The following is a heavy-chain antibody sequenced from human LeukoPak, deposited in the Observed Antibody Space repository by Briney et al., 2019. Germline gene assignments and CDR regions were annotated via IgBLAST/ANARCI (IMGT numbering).Heavy chain of an antibody. CDR2: VHLSGAS. CDR1: GGSILTTNW. V-gene: IGHV4-4*02. D-gene: IGHD1-26*01. CDR3: TRESGAFSPFGF. J-gene: IGHJ4*02. Sequence: SEILSLTCVVSGGSILTTNWWSWVRQPPGKGLEWIGEVHLSGASNYNPSLKSRVNMSIEKSKKQLSLELTSVTAADTAIYYCTRESGAFSPFGFWGQGTLVTVSS.